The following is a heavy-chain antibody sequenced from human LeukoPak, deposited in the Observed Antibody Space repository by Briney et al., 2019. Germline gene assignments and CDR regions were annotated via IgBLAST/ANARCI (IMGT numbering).Heavy chain of an antibody. CDR1: GGSISSYY. CDR2: IYHSGNT. CDR3: ARAGYGDSDFDY. Sequence: SETLSLTCTVSGGSISSYYWSWIRQPPGKGLEWIVSIYHSGNTYYNPSLKSRVTIAVDTAKNQFSLKLNSVTAADTAVYYCARAGYGDSDFDYWGQGTLVTVSS. V-gene: IGHV4-38-2*02. J-gene: IGHJ4*02. D-gene: IGHD4-17*01.